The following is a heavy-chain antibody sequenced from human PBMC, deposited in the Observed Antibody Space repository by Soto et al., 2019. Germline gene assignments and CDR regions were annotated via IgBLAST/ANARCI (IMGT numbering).Heavy chain of an antibody. J-gene: IGHJ4*02. V-gene: IGHV3-23*01. CDR2: LSASGDTT. CDR3: AKDRALYNTDFSADF. CDR1: GFTFSSFS. Sequence: EVQLLESGGDLVQPGGSLRLSCAVSGFTFSSFSMTWVRQAPGKGLEWVSTLSASGDTTHYADSVTGRFIISRDNSKTSLYRQMSSLRAEDTAIYYCAKDRALYNTDFSADFWGQGTLVTVSP. D-gene: IGHD1-20*01.